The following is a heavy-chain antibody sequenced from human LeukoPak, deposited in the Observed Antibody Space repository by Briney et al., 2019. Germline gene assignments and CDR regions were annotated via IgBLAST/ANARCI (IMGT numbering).Heavy chain of an antibody. CDR2: IKQDGSEK. CDR3: ARGQLYYDSSGFDY. CDR1: GFTFSSYW. V-gene: IGHV3-7*01. Sequence: GGSLRLSCAASGFTFSSYWMSWVRQAPGKGLEWVANIKQDGSEKYYVDSVKGRFTISRDNAKNSLYLQMNSLRAEDTAVYYCARGQLYYDSSGFDYWGQGTLVTVSS. D-gene: IGHD3-22*01. J-gene: IGHJ4*02.